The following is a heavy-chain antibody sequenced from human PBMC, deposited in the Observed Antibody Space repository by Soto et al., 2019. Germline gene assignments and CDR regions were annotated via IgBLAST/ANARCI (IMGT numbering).Heavy chain of an antibody. CDR3: AKEKDFWSGYFVY. Sequence: PGGSLRLSCAASGLTFSSYAMSWVRQAPGKGLEWVSVIIGSGGNTYYADSVKGRFTISRDNSKNTLYLQMTSLRAEDTAVYYCAKEKDFWSGYFVYWGQGTLVTVSS. CDR2: IIGSGGNT. D-gene: IGHD3-3*01. V-gene: IGHV3-23*01. J-gene: IGHJ4*02. CDR1: GLTFSSYA.